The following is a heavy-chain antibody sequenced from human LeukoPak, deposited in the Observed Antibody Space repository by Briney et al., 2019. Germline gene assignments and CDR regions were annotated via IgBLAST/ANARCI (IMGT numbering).Heavy chain of an antibody. D-gene: IGHD1-20*01. CDR2: ISYDGSKR. CDR3: ARDVISRQMITLGLGF. CDR1: GFIFSNYW. J-gene: IGHJ4*02. V-gene: IGHV3-30*03. Sequence: GGSLRLSCATSGFIFSNYWMNWVRQAPGKGLEWVAVISYDGSKRYYADSVKGRFTISRDTSNKTAYLEMNSLRVDDTAVYYCARDVISRQMITLGLGFWGQGTLVTVSS.